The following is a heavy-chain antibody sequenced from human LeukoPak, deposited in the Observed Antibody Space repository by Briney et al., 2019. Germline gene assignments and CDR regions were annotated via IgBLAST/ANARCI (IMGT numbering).Heavy chain of an antibody. CDR3: AKGGSSSWYYFDD. V-gene: IGHV3-30*02. J-gene: IGHJ4*02. CDR2: IRYNGGSE. D-gene: IGHD6-13*01. Sequence: GGSLRLSCAASGFTFSSYGMHWVRQAPGKGLEWVAFIRYNGGSEYYADSVKGRFTISRDNSKNTLYVQMNSLRAEDTAVYYCAKGGSSSWYYFDDWGQGTLVTVSS. CDR1: GFTFSSYG.